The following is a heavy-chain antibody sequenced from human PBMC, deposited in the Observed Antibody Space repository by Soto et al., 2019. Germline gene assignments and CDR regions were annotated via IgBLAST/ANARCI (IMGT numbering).Heavy chain of an antibody. D-gene: IGHD3-16*01. CDR2: ISWNSGSI. CDR1: GFTFDDYA. V-gene: IGHV3-9*01. CDR3: TKDISRGGYHYYMDV. Sequence: GGSLRLSCAASGFTFDDYAMHWVRQAPGKGLEWVSGISWNSGSIGYADSVKGRFTISRDNAKNSLYLQMNSLRAEDTALYYCTKDISRGGYHYYMDVWGNGTTVTSP. J-gene: IGHJ6*03.